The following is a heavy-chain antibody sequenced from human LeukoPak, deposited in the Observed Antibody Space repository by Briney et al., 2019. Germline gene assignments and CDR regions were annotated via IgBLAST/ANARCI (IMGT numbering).Heavy chain of an antibody. Sequence: ASVKVSCKVSGYTLTELYMHWVRQAPGKGLEWMGGFDPEDGETIYAQKFQGRVTMTEDTSTDTAYMELSSLRSEDTAVYYCATMGRYFDWLPKDYWGQGTLVTVSS. CDR3: ATMGRYFDWLPKDY. CDR2: FDPEDGET. CDR1: GYTLTELY. V-gene: IGHV1-24*01. J-gene: IGHJ4*02. D-gene: IGHD3-9*01.